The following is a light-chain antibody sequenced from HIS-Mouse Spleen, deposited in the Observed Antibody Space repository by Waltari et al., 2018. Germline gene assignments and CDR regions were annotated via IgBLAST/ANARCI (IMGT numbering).Light chain of an antibody. V-gene: IGLV3-10*01. CDR1: ALPKKY. CDR3: YSTDSSGNHRV. J-gene: IGLJ2*01. Sequence: SYELTQPPSVSVSPGQTARITCSGDALPKKYAYWYQQKSGQAPVRVIYEDSKRPSGITDIFSGSSSLTMATLTISGAQVEDEADYYCYSTDSSGNHRVFGGGTKLTVL. CDR2: EDS.